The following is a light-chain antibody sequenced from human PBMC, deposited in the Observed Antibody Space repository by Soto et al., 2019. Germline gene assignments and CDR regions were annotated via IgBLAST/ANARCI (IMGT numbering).Light chain of an antibody. V-gene: IGKV3-20*01. J-gene: IGKJ2*01. CDR1: ESDSTTY. Sequence: EVVLTQSPGTLSLSPGEVATLSCRASESDSTTYLAWYKQKPGQSPRLLMYSTSSRATGIPDRFSGSGSGTDFTLTISRLEPDDFAVYYCQQYGRSPNTFGQGTKLEI. CDR2: STS. CDR3: QQYGRSPNT.